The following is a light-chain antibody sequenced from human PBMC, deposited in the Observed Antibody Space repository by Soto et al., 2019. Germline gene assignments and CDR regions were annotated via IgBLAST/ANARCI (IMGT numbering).Light chain of an antibody. CDR3: QQYGSSPPKIT. CDR2: GAS. CDR1: QSVSSNY. V-gene: IGKV3-20*01. J-gene: IGKJ5*01. Sequence: EIVLTQSPGTLSLSPGERATLSCRASQSVSSNYLAWYQQKPGQAPRLLIYGASSRATGIPDRFSGSGSGTDFTLTISRLEPEDFAGYYCQQYGSSPPKITFGQGTRLEIK.